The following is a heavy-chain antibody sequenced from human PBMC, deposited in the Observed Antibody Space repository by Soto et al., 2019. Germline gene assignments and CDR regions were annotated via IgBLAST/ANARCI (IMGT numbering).Heavy chain of an antibody. CDR3: ASYRVGAPPGVDY. D-gene: IGHD1-26*01. V-gene: IGHV1-69*02. J-gene: IGHJ4*02. CDR1: GGTFSSYT. CDR2: IIPILGIA. Sequence: QVQLVQSGAEVKKPGSSVKVSCKASGGTFSSYTISWVRQAPGQGLEWMGRIIPILGIANYAQKFQGRVTITADKSTSTAYRELSSLSSEDTAVYYCASYRVGAPPGVDYWGQGTLVTVSS.